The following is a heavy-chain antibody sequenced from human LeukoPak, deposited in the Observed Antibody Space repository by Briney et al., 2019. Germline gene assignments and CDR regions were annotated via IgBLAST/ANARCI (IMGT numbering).Heavy chain of an antibody. J-gene: IGHJ5*02. D-gene: IGHD5-12*01. CDR1: GGSISSSSHY. CDR2: MYYRGST. CDR3: ARRGGGIVGWLRSRTNWFDP. V-gene: IGHV4-39*07. Sequence: PSETLSLTCTVSGGSISSSSHYWGWIRQPPGKGLEWIGSMYYRGSTYHNPSLKSRVTISVDTSKNQFSLKLSSVTAADTAVYYCARRGGGIVGWLRSRTNWFDPWGQGTLVTVSS.